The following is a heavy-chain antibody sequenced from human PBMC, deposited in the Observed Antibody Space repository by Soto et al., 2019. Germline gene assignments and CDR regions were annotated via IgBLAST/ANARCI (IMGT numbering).Heavy chain of an antibody. D-gene: IGHD6-19*01. V-gene: IGHV3-23*01. CDR2: ISGSGGST. J-gene: IGHJ4*02. CDR1: GFTFSTYA. CDR3: AKDPRIGIAVAGVFDY. Sequence: EVQLLESGGGLVQPGGSLRLSCAASGFTFSTYAMSWVRQAPGKGLEWDSAISGSGGSTYYADSVKGRFTISRDNSKNTLYLQMNSLRAEDTAVYYCAKDPRIGIAVAGVFDYWGQGTLVTVSS.